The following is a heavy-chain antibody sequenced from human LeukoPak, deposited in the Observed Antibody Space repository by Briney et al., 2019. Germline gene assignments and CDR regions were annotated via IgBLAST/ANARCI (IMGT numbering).Heavy chain of an antibody. CDR1: GGSFSGYY. CDR2: INHSGST. V-gene: IGHV4-34*01. D-gene: IGHD3-10*01. CDR3: ARAHGSGSYMGMDV. J-gene: IGHJ6*02. Sequence: SETLSLTCAVYGGSFSGYYWSWIRQPPGKGLEWIGEINHSGSTNCNPSLKSRVTISVDASKNQFSLKLSSVTAADTAVYYCARAHGSGSYMGMDVWGQGTTVTVSS.